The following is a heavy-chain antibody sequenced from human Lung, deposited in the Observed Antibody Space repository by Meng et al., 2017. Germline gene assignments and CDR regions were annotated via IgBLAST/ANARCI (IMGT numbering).Heavy chain of an antibody. CDR2: TRNKANSYTT. CDR3: ARELKPQYSSSWYYYYYGMDV. Sequence: GGSLRLSCAASGFTLSDHYMDWVRQAPGKGLEWVGRTRNKANSYTTEYAASVKGRFTISRDDSKNSLYLQMNSLKTEDTAVYYCARELKPQYSSSWYYYYYGMDVWGQGTTVTVSS. V-gene: IGHV3-72*01. D-gene: IGHD6-13*01. CDR1: GFTLSDHY. J-gene: IGHJ6*02.